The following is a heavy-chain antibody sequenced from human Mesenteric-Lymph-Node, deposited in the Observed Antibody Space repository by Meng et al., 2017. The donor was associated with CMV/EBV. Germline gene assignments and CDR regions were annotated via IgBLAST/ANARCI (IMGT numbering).Heavy chain of an antibody. Sequence: GGSLRLSCAASGFTVSSNYMSWVRQAPGKGLEWVSVIYSGGSTYYADSVKGRFTISRDNSKNTLYLQMNSLRAEDTAVYYCARAPGYCSSTSCYFWGHYYYYGMDVWGQGTTVTVSS. CDR1: GFTVSSNY. CDR2: IYSGGST. J-gene: IGHJ6*02. V-gene: IGHV3-66*02. CDR3: ARAPGYCSSTSCYFWGHYYYYGMDV. D-gene: IGHD2-2*01.